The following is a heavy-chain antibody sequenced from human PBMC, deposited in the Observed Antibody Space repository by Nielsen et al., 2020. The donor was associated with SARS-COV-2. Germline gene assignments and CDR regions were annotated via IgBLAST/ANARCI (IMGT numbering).Heavy chain of an antibody. V-gene: IGHV3-21*05. CDR2: ISSSSRYT. CDR1: GFTFRSYE. CDR3: ARNNYYASGTYYNSGDY. D-gene: IGHD3-10*01. Sequence: GESLKISCAASGFTFRSYEMNWVRQAPGKGLEWVSYISSSSRYTNYAESVKGRFTISRDNAKKSVYLQMNSLRAEDTAVYYCARNNYYASGTYYNSGDYWGQGTLVTVSS. J-gene: IGHJ4*02.